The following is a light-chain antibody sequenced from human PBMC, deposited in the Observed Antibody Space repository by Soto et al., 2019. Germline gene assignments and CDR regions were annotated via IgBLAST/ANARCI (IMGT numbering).Light chain of an antibody. CDR2: GAS. Sequence: EIVMTQSPATLSVSPGERVTLCCRASQSVRSNLAWYQQKPGQAPRLLIYGASTRATGLPARFSGSGSGTDFTLTISSLQSADFAVYYCQQYNTWPPITFGQGTRLEIK. CDR3: QQYNTWPPIT. J-gene: IGKJ5*01. V-gene: IGKV3-15*01. CDR1: QSVRSN.